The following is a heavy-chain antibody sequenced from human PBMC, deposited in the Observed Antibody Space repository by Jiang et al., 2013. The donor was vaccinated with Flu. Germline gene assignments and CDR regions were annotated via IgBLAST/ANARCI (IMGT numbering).Heavy chain of an antibody. CDR3: ARNSGGYYYYGMDV. J-gene: IGHJ6*02. CDR1: GFSLSTSGMC. V-gene: IGHV2-70*11. D-gene: IGHD4-23*01. Sequence: TLTLTCTFSGFSLSTSGMCVSWICQPPGKALEWLARIDWDDDKYYSTSLKTRLTISKDTSKNQVVLTMTNMDPVDTATYYCARNSGGYYYYGMDVWGQGTTVTVSS. CDR2: IDWDDDK.